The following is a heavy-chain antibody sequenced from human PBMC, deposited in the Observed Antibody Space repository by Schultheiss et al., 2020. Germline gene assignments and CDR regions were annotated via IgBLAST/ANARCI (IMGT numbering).Heavy chain of an antibody. CDR1: GGSISSSSYY. D-gene: IGHD4-17*01. CDR2: IYYSGST. J-gene: IGHJ4*02. Sequence: SETLSLTCTVSGGSISSSSYYWGWIRQPPGKGLEWIGSIYYSGSTYYNPSLKSRVTISVDTSKNQFSLKLSSVTAADTAVYYCARRPTVTRIRYYFDYWGQGTLVTVSS. V-gene: IGHV4-39*01. CDR3: ARRPTVTRIRYYFDY.